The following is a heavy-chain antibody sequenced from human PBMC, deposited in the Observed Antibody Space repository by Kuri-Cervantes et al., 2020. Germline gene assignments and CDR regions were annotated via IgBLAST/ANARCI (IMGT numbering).Heavy chain of an antibody. CDR3: AREGVLSGYYYGLDV. V-gene: IGHV3-9*01. Sequence: SLKISCAASGFTFDDYAMHWVRQAPGKGLEWVSGISWNSGSIGYADSVKGRFTISRDNSKNTLYLQMNSLRAEDTAVYYCAREGVLSGYYYGLDVWGQGTTVTVSS. CDR2: ISWNSGSI. CDR1: GFTFDDYA. J-gene: IGHJ6*02. D-gene: IGHD4/OR15-4a*01.